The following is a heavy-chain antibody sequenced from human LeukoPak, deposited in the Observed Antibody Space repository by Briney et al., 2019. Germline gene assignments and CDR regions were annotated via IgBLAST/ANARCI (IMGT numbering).Heavy chain of an antibody. CDR1: GYIFTDYY. J-gene: IGHJ6*02. Sequence: GASVKVSCKTSGYIFTDYYMHWVRQAPGQGLEWMGRINPNSGGTNYAQKFQGRVTMTRDTSISTAYMGLSRLRSDDTAVYYCAREEWDTTDYYSDYSIDVWGQGTPVTVSS. D-gene: IGHD5-18*01. V-gene: IGHV1-2*06. CDR3: AREEWDTTDYYSDYSIDV. CDR2: INPNSGGT.